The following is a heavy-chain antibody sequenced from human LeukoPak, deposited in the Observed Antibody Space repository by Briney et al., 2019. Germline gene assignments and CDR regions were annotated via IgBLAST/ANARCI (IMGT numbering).Heavy chain of an antibody. CDR3: ANYISSWYYFDY. J-gene: IGHJ4*02. CDR1: GGSISSYY. D-gene: IGHD6-13*01. CDR2: IYYSGST. V-gene: IGHV4-59*01. Sequence: YPSETLSLTCTVSGGSISSYYWSWIRQPPGKGLEWIGYIYYSGSTNYNPSLKSRVTISVDTSKNQFSLKLSSVTAADTAVYYCANYISSWYYFDYWGQGTLVTVSS.